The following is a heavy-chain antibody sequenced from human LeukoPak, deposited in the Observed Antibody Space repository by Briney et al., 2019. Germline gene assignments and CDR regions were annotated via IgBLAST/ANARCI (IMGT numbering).Heavy chain of an antibody. D-gene: IGHD3-22*01. J-gene: IGHJ5*02. CDR2: ISNDGGGT. CDR1: GFIFYNFG. CDR3: SKGSSGYFADL. V-gene: IGHV3-23*01. Sequence: PGGSLRLSCTASGFIFYNFGLMWVRQAPGKGLEWVSAISNDGGGTTYADFVKGRFTISRDNSKNTLFLQMNSLRAEDTALYYCSKGSSGYFADLWGHVTLVTVCS.